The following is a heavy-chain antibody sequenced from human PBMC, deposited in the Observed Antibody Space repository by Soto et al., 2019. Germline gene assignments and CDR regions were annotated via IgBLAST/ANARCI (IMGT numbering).Heavy chain of an antibody. Sequence: GGSLRLSCAVPGFTFSDYYMTWIRQAPGKGLEWVSYIITTGGSTYYADSVRGRFTISRDNSKSTLYLQMNSLRAEDTALYYCAKGRSYYYYYGVDVWGQGTTVTVSS. CDR3: AKGRSYYYYYGVDV. CDR1: GFTFSDYY. V-gene: IGHV3-23*01. J-gene: IGHJ6*02. CDR2: IITTGGST.